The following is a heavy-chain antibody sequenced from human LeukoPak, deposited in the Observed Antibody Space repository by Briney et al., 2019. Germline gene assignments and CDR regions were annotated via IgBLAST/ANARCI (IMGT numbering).Heavy chain of an antibody. J-gene: IGHJ6*04. V-gene: IGHV3-21*01. Sequence: PGGSLRLSCAASGFTFSSYSMNWVRQAPGKGLEWVSSISSSSSYIYYADSVKGRFTISRDNAENSLYLQMNSLSAEDTAVYYCADLGITMLGGVWGKGTTVTISS. D-gene: IGHD3-10*02. CDR3: ADLGITMLGGV. CDR2: ISSSSSYI. CDR1: GFTFSSYS.